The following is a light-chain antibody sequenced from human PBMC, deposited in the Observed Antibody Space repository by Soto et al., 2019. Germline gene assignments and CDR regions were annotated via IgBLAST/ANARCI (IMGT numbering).Light chain of an antibody. CDR2: AAS. CDR3: QQYKEWPPLT. V-gene: IGKV3-15*01. J-gene: IGKJ4*01. Sequence: EIRMTQSPATLSVSPGDTVTLSCKASQSVSSYLAWYHQRPGQPPRLLIHAASDRATGIPARFSGSGSGTEFSLIISSLQSDDVGVYYCQQYKEWPPLTFGGGTKVDIK. CDR1: QSVSSY.